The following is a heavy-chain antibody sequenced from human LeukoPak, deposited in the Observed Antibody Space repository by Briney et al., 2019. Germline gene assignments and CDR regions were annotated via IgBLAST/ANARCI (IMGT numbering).Heavy chain of an antibody. D-gene: IGHD6-13*01. CDR2: VSGRGT. CDR1: GFTFSNYA. CDR3: AKELAAADNPAFDY. Sequence: GGSLRLSCAASGFTFSNYAMTWVRQAPGKGLEWVSGVSGRGTFYAESVRGRVTISRENSKNMLFLQMNSLRGDDTAVYYCAKELAAADNPAFDYWGQGILVTVSS. J-gene: IGHJ4*02. V-gene: IGHV3-23*01.